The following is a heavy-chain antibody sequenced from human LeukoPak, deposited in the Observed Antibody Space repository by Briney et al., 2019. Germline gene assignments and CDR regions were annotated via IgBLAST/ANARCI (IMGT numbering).Heavy chain of an antibody. J-gene: IGHJ2*01. V-gene: IGHV3-74*01. CDR2: INSDGSST. D-gene: IGHD7-27*01. CDR1: GFTFSSYW. CDR3: ARAHNWGSSYFDL. Sequence: PGGSLRPSCAASGFTFSSYWMHWVRQAPGKGLVWVSRINSDGSSTSYADSVKGRFTISRDNAKNTLYLQMNSLRAEDTAVYYCARAHNWGSSYFDLWGRGTLVTVSS.